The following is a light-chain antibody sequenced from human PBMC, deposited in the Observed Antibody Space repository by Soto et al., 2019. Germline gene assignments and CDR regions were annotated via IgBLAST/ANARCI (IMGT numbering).Light chain of an antibody. V-gene: IGLV2-14*01. CDR2: DIN. Sequence: QSVLTQPASVSGSPGQSITISCTGTSSDVGNYIFVSWYRQHPGKAPKLMIYDINNRPSGVSNRFSGSKSGNTASLTISGLQAEDDADYYCVSYTTSASYVFGTDTQLTVL. CDR3: VSYTTSASYV. J-gene: IGLJ1*01. CDR1: SSDVGNYIF.